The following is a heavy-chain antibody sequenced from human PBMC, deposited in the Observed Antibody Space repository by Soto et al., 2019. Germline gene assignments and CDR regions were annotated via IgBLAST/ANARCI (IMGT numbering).Heavy chain of an antibody. CDR2: IYYSGST. CDR3: ADETYYYDSSGYYENWIFDY. CDR1: GGSISSSSYY. V-gene: IGHV4-39*01. J-gene: IGHJ4*02. D-gene: IGHD3-22*01. Sequence: ETLSLTCTVSGGSISSSSYYWGWIRQPPGKGLEWIGSIYYSGSTYYNPSLKSRVTISVDTSKNQFSLKLSSVTAADTAVYYCADETYYYDSSGYYENWIFDYWGQGTLVTVSS.